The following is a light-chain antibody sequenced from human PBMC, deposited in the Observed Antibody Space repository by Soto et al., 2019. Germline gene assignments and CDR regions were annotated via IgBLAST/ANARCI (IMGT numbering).Light chain of an antibody. CDR3: QKYNSAPRA. Sequence: DIQMTQSPSSLSASVGDRVTITCRASQSISNYLAWYQQKPGKVPKLLIYAASTLHSGVPSRFSGSGSGTDFTLTISSLQPEDVATYYCQKYNSAPRAFGGGTKVEIK. CDR1: QSISNY. CDR2: AAS. V-gene: IGKV1-27*01. J-gene: IGKJ4*01.